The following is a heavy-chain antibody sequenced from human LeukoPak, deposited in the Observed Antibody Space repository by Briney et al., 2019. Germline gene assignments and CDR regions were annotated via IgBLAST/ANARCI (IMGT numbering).Heavy chain of an antibody. CDR1: GYTFTSYG. D-gene: IGHD1-26*01. CDR2: ISAYNGNT. CDR3: ARAGHSGSTRRVDYYYYMDV. V-gene: IGHV1-18*01. Sequence: EASVKVSCKSSGYTFTSYGISWVRQAPGQGLEWMGWISAYNGNTNYAQKLQGRVTMTTDTSTSTAYMELRSLRSDDTAVYYCARAGHSGSTRRVDYYYYMDVWGKGTTVTVSS. J-gene: IGHJ6*03.